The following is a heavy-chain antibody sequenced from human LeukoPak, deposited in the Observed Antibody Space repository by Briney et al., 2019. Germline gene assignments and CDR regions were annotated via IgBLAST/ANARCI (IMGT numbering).Heavy chain of an antibody. J-gene: IGHJ4*02. CDR3: ARGGRSIAAPDY. V-gene: IGHV3-66*03. D-gene: IGHD6-6*01. CDR2: IYSDNT. Sequence: GGSLRLSCTVSGFTVSSNSMSWVRQAPGKGLEWVSFIYSDNTHYSDSVKGRFTISRDNSKNTLYLQVNSLRAEDTAVYYCARGGRSIAAPDYWGQGTLVTVSS. CDR1: GFTVSSNS.